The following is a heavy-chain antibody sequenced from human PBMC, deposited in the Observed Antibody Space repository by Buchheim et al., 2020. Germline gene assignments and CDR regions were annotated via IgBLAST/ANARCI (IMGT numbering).Heavy chain of an antibody. Sequence: QVQLVESGGGVVQPGRSLRLSCAASGFTFSSYAMHWVRQAPCKGLEWVAVISYDGSNKYYADSVKGRFTISRDNSKNTLYLQMNSLRDEDTAVYYCARGLLWFGELFSVSQNDYWGQGTL. V-gene: IGHV3-30*04. CDR3: ARGLLWFGELFSVSQNDY. CDR2: ISYDGSNK. J-gene: IGHJ4*02. D-gene: IGHD3-10*01. CDR1: GFTFSSYA.